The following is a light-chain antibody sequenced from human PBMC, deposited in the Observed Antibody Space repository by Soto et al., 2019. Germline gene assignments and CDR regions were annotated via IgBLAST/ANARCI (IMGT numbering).Light chain of an antibody. CDR3: QQYEELPFT. CDR1: QNIVNY. CDR2: DAS. J-gene: IGKJ4*01. Sequence: DVQLTQSPSTLSASVGDRVAITCQASQNIVNYLNWFLHRPGKAPQLLISDASHLEPGVPSRFSGQRSGPDFILIINNLQPEDFATYFCQQYEELPFTFGGGTRV. V-gene: IGKV1-33*01.